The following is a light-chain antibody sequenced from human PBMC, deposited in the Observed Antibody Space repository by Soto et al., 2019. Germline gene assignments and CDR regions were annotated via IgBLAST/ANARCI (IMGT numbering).Light chain of an antibody. CDR1: QSVDIY. V-gene: IGKV3-15*01. Sequence: EIVMTQSPASLSVYPGERATLSCRASQSVDIYLAWYQQRPGQAPRLLIYDTSIRAPGIPATFSGSGSGTEFTLTISSLQSEDVAVYYCQQYKDWPPITFGGGTIVQIK. CDR2: DTS. CDR3: QQYKDWPPIT. J-gene: IGKJ4*01.